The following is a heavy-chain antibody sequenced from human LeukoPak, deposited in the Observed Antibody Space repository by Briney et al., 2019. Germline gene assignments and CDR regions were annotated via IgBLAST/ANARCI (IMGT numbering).Heavy chain of an antibody. J-gene: IGHJ4*02. CDR3: ATGQNIGQADY. V-gene: IGHV5-10-1*01. D-gene: IGHD2/OR15-2a*01. CDR2: IDPSDSYT. CDR1: GDSFTSYW. Sequence: GESLKISCKGSGDSFTSYWISWVRQMPGKGREWMGRIDPSDSYTNYSPSFQGHVTISADKSISTAYLQWSSLKASDTAMYYCATGQNIGQADYWGQGTLVTVSS.